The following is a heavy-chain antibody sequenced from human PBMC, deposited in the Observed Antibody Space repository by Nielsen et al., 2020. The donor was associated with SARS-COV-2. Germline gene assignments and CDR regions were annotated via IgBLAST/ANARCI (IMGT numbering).Heavy chain of an antibody. CDR1: GYTFTSHG. J-gene: IGHJ6*02. V-gene: IGHV1-8*02. Sequence: ASVKVSCKASGYTFTSHGISWVRQATGQGLEWMGWMNPNSGNTGYAQKFQGRVTMTRSTPISTAYMELSSLRSEDTAVYYCARVPALIGGGVDYGMDVWGQGTTVTVSS. D-gene: IGHD2-15*01. CDR2: MNPNSGNT. CDR3: ARVPALIGGGVDYGMDV.